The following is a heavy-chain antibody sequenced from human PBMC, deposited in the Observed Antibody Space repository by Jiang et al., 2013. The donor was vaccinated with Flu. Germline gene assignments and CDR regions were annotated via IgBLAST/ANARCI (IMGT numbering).Heavy chain of an antibody. V-gene: IGHV1-18*04. CDR2: ISANSGNT. J-gene: IGHJ5*02. Sequence: GAEVKKPGASVKVSCKASGYTFTSNGISWVRQAPGQGLEWMGWISANSGNTNYAQEVQGRVTMTRDTSTSTAYMELGSLTSDDTAVYYCARDVFYRFDLWGQGTLVTVSS. D-gene: IGHD3-16*02. CDR1: GYTFTSNG. CDR3: ARDVFYRFDL.